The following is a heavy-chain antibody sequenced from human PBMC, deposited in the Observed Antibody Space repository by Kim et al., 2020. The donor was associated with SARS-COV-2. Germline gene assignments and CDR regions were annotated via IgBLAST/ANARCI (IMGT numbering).Heavy chain of an antibody. CDR1: GYSFTSYW. CDR2: IYPGDSDT. CDR3: ASSGTRNYYYYYGMDV. J-gene: IGHJ6*02. Sequence: GESLKISCKGSGYSFTSYWIGWVRQMPGKGLEWMGIIYPGDSDTRYSPSFQGQVTISADKSISTAYLQWSSLKASDTAMYYCASSGTRNYYYYYGMDVWGQGTTVTVSS. V-gene: IGHV5-51*01. D-gene: IGHD1-1*01.